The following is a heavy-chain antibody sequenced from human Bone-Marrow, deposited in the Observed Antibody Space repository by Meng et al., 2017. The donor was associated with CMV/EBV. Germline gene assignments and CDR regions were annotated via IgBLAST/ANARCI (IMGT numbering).Heavy chain of an antibody. Sequence: GGFLRLSCAASGFTSSSFSMNWVRQAPGKGLEWVSSISSSSSYIYYADSVKGRFTISRDNAKNSLYLQMNSLRAEDTAVYYCARDLFHSSALAGYYYYYYGMDVWGQGTTVTVSS. J-gene: IGHJ6*02. CDR1: GFTSSSFS. CDR3: ARDLFHSSALAGYYYYYYGMDV. CDR2: ISSSSSYI. V-gene: IGHV3-21*01. D-gene: IGHD6-6*01.